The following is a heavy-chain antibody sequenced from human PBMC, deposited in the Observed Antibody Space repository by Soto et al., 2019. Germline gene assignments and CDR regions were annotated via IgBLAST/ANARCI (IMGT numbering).Heavy chain of an antibody. D-gene: IGHD2-2*01. J-gene: IGHJ4*02. CDR1: GFTFSNYA. CDR3: AKDRGYTSVVPAANNY. V-gene: IGHV3-23*01. CDR2: ISGSGGST. Sequence: GGSLRLSCAASGFTFSNYAMSWVRQAPGKGPEWVSGISGSGGSTYYADSVKGRFTISRDNSKNTLYVQMNSLRAEDTAVYYCAKDRGYTSVVPAANNYWGQGMLVTVSS.